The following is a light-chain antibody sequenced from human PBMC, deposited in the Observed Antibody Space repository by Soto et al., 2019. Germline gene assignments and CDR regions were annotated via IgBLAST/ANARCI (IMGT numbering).Light chain of an antibody. J-gene: IGKJ1*01. Sequence: EVVLTQSPATLSLSPGDRATLSCRASQSVSSYLAWYQQKPGQAPRLLIYDASNRAAGIPARFSGSGSGTDFTLTISSLEPADFAVYYCQQRSNWPSWTFGQGTKVDI. CDR2: DAS. CDR1: QSVSSY. CDR3: QQRSNWPSWT. V-gene: IGKV3-11*01.